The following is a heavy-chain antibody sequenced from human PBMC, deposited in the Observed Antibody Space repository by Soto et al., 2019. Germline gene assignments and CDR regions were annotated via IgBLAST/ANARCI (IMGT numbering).Heavy chain of an antibody. J-gene: IGHJ6*02. V-gene: IGHV4-34*01. CDR1: GGSFSGYY. CDR2: INHSGST. CDR3: ARQSRATVGATYYRYYYYYGMDF. D-gene: IGHD1-26*01. Sequence: SETLSLTCAVYGGSFSGYYWSWIRQPPGKGLEWIGEINHSGSTNYNPSLKSRVTISVDTSKNQFSLKLCSVTAADTAVYYCARQSRATVGATYYRYYYYYGMDFWGQGTTVTVSS.